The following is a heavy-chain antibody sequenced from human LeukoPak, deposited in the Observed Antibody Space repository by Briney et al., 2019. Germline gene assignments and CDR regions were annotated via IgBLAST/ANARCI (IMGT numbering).Heavy chain of an antibody. D-gene: IGHD2/OR15-2a*01. CDR1: GDSISSYH. CDR2: ISYTGTT. Sequence: SETLSLTCTVSGDSISSYHWNWIRQPPGKGLEYIGHISYTGTTNYNPSFKSRVTISLDTSKNQFSLKLNSVTAADTAVYYCARGRQYLNPFDSWGQGTLVTVSS. J-gene: IGHJ4*02. CDR3: ARGRQYLNPFDS. V-gene: IGHV4-59*01.